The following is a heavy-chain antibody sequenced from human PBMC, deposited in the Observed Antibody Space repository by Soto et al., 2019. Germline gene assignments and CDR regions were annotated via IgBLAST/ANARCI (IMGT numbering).Heavy chain of an antibody. CDR3: VRGGGFITGGMVWFDP. D-gene: IGHD3-10*01. J-gene: IGHJ5*02. Sequence: ETLCLSGSGSGASLRDHSWSWIRQSPGTGLQWIGEINHRGTTNYNPSLRSRVTISVDTSKNEFSLRLRSVTAADTAVYYCVRGGGFITGGMVWFDPWGQGTLVTVYS. CDR1: GASLRDHS. V-gene: IGHV4-34*01. CDR2: INHRGTT.